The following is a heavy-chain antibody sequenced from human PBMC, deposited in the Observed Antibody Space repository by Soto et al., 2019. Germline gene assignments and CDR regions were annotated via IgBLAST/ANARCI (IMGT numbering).Heavy chain of an antibody. CDR1: GYSFTTYW. V-gene: IGHV5-10-1*01. CDR2: IDPADSST. J-gene: IGHJ6*02. CDR3: ARLEKWYYNYYGLDV. D-gene: IGHD1-26*01. Sequence: GESLKISCHGSGYSFTTYWISWVRQMPGKGLEWMGKIDPADSSTNYSPSFQGHITISVDRSINTAHLRFSSLKAADTAVYYCARLEKWYYNYYGLDVWGQGTMVTVSS.